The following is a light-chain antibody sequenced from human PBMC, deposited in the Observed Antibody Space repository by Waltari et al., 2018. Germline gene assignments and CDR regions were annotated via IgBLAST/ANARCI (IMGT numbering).Light chain of an antibody. CDR3: YSATDNNR. J-gene: IGLJ2*01. V-gene: IGLV3-27*01. CDR1: VLAVKH. Sequence: SYELTQPSSVSVSPGQTARITCSGDVLAVKHVRWFQQKPGQAPVLGIYKDMGRPSGIPERFSGSSSGTTVTLTISGAQVEDDGDYYCYSATDNNRFGGGTKLTVL. CDR2: KDM.